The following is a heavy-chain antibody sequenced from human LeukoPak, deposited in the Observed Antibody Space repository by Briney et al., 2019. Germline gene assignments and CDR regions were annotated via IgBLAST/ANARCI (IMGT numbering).Heavy chain of an antibody. J-gene: IGHJ4*02. CDR3: ARESSGYDQYYFDY. CDR1: GGSISSYY. V-gene: IGHV4-4*07. CDR2: IYTSGST. Sequence: SETLSLTCTVSGGSISSYYWSWIRQPAGKGLEWIGRIYTSGSTNYNASLKSRVSMPVDTSKNQFSLKLSSVTAADTAVYYCARESSGYDQYYFDYWGQGTLVTVSS. D-gene: IGHD5-12*01.